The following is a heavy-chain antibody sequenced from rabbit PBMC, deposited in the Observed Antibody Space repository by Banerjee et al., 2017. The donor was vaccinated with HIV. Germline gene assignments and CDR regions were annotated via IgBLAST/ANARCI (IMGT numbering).Heavy chain of an antibody. CDR2: IDPVFGST. CDR1: GFDFSSYY. CDR3: ARAGSAGYGYAPLYYFDL. D-gene: IGHD6-1*01. J-gene: IGHJ4*01. Sequence: QQLEESGGGLVKPEGSLTLTCTASGFDFSSYYMTWVRQAPGKGLEWIGYIDPVFGSTYYASWVNGRFTISSHNAQNTLYVQLNSLTAADTATYFCARAGSAGYGYAPLYYFDLWGPGTLVTVS. V-gene: IGHV1S7*01.